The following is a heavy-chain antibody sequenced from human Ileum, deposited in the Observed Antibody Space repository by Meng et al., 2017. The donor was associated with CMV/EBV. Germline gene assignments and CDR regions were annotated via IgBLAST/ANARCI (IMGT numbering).Heavy chain of an antibody. CDR2: INLNSGVI. D-gene: IGHD7-27*01. Sequence: QLQLVQSGTRLKKPGASVKVSCKASGNTFTGYYMHWVRQAPGQGLEWVGCINLNSGVIDFAQKFQGRITLTRDTSITTAYMELTRLIYDDTAVYYCARENWVYDYWGQGTLVTVSS. CDR3: ARENWVYDY. CDR1: GNTFTGYY. V-gene: IGHV1-2*02. J-gene: IGHJ4*02.